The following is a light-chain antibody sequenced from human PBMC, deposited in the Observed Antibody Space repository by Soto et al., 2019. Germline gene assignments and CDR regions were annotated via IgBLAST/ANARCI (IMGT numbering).Light chain of an antibody. CDR2: GAS. Sequence: EIVLTQSPGTLSLSPGERATLSCRASQSVSSSYLAWYQQKPGQAPRLLIYGASSRATVIPDRFSGSGSGKDFTLTISRLEPEDFAVYYCQQYGSSPWTVGQGTKVEIK. J-gene: IGKJ1*01. V-gene: IGKV3-20*01. CDR3: QQYGSSPWT. CDR1: QSVSSSY.